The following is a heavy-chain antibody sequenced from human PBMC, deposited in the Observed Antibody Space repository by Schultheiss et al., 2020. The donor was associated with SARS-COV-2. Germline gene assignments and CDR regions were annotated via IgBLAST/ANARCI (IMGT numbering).Heavy chain of an antibody. CDR2: IYSSGST. CDR1: GGSISSYY. CDR3: ARGRGIVGATKWSSGYAFDI. D-gene: IGHD1-26*01. J-gene: IGHJ3*02. Sequence: SETLSLTCTVSGGSISSYYWSWIRQPAGKGLECIGYIYSSGSTNYNPSLKSRVTISVDTSKNQFSLKLSSVTAADTAVYYCARGRGIVGATKWSSGYAFDIWGQGTMVTVSS. V-gene: IGHV4-59*01.